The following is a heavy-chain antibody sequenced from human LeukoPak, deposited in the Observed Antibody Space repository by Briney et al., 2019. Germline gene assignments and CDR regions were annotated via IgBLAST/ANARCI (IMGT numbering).Heavy chain of an antibody. D-gene: IGHD2-8*01. J-gene: IGHJ4*02. V-gene: IGHV3-30-3*01. CDR3: ARDLMSVGFDY. CDR1: GFTFSSYA. CDR2: ISYDGSNK. Sequence: PGGSLRLSCAASGFTFSSYAMHWVRQAPGKGLEWVAVISYDGSNKYYADSVEGRFTISRDNSKNTLYLQMNSLRAEDTAVYYCARDLMSVGFDYWGQGTLVTVSS.